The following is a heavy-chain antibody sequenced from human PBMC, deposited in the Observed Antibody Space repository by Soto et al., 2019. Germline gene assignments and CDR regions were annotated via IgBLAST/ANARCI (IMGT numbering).Heavy chain of an antibody. J-gene: IGHJ5*02. V-gene: IGHV4-38-2*01. CDR1: GYSISSGYY. D-gene: IGHD3-22*01. Sequence: PSETLSLTCAVSGYSISSGYYWGWLRQPPGEGLEGIGSIYHGGSTYDYPSRNSRVTLSIDMTNNHDALILNSVTAADTAVYYCARVGPWVPYYYDSSPYTDENWFDPWGQGTLVTVSS. CDR2: IYHGGST. CDR3: ARVGPWVPYYYDSSPYTDENWFDP.